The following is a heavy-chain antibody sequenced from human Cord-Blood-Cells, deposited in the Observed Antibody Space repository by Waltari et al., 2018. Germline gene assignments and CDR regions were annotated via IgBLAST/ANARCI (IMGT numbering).Heavy chain of an antibody. CDR1: GFTFSSYG. CDR2: LSYDGSNK. D-gene: IGHD6-6*01. CDR3: AKQGAARHYFDY. V-gene: IGHV3-30*18. J-gene: IGHJ4*02. Sequence: QVQLVESGGGVVQPGRSLRLSCAASGFTFSSYGMHWVRQAPGKGLEWVAVLSYDGSNKYYADAGKGRFTISRDNSKNTLYRQMNSLRAEDTAVYYCAKQGAARHYFDYWGQGTLVTVSS.